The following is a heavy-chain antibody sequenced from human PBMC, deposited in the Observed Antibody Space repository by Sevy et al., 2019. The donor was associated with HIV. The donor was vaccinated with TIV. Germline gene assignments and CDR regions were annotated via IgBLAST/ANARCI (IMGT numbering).Heavy chain of an antibody. CDR2: ISYDGSNK. CDR1: GFTFSSYA. J-gene: IGHJ6*02. D-gene: IGHD6-19*01. CDR3: ARDYGIAVAGTTFYYYYGMDV. V-gene: IGHV3-30*04. Sequence: GGSLRLSCAAFGFTFSSYAMHWVRQAPGNGLEWVAVISYDGSNKYYADSVKGRFTISRDNSKNTLYLQMNSLRAEDTAVYYCARDYGIAVAGTTFYYYYGMDVWGQGTTVTVSS.